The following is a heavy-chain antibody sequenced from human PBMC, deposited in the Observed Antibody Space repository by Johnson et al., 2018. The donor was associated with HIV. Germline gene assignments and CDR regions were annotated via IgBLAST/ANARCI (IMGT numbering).Heavy chain of an antibody. V-gene: IGHV3-15*01. CDR2: IKSKTDGGTT. J-gene: IGHJ3*02. CDR3: ARDGESQQLPLGDAFDI. Sequence: VQLVESGGGLVKPGGSLRLSCVASGFTFTNAWMSWVRQAPGKGLEWVGRIKSKTDGGTTDYASPVKGRFTISRDDSKTTLSLQMNSLKTEDTAVYYCARDGESQQLPLGDAFDIWGQGTMVIVSS. CDR1: GFTFTNAW. D-gene: IGHD6-13*01.